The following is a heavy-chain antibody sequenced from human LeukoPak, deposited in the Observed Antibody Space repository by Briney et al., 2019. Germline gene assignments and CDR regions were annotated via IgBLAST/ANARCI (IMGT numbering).Heavy chain of an antibody. V-gene: IGHV4-61*02. Sequence: SETLSLTCTVSGGSIKSVDYYWRWIRQPAGKGLEWIGRIYASGSTNYNPSLKSRVTISVDASKNQFSLRLNSVTAADTAVYYCARTFYSNYNGPSVWGQGTLVTVSS. CDR2: IYASGST. CDR1: GGSIKSVDYY. J-gene: IGHJ4*02. CDR3: ARTFYSNYNGPSV. D-gene: IGHD2-8*01.